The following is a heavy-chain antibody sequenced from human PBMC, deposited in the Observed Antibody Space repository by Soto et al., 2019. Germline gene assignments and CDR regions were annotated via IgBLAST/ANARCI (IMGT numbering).Heavy chain of an antibody. CDR3: AKGRAPYSGSYYLCDY. CDR2: FRGGGGST. Sequence: EVQLLESGGDLVQPGGSLTLSCAASGFTFSDYAMSWVRQAPGKGLEWVSAFRGGGGSTFYADSVRGRFTISRDNAKSTLYLQMNSLRAEDTAVYYCAKGRAPYSGSYYLCDYWGQGTLVTVSS. V-gene: IGHV3-23*01. J-gene: IGHJ4*02. D-gene: IGHD1-26*01. CDR1: GFTFSDYA.